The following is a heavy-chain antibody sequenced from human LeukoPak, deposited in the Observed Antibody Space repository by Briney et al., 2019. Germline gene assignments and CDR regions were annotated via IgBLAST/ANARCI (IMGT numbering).Heavy chain of an antibody. V-gene: IGHV3-48*01. CDR3: ARERATVTTGYYYGMDV. J-gene: IGHJ6*02. D-gene: IGHD4-17*01. CDR2: ISSSSSTI. CDR1: GFTFSSYS. Sequence: GGSLRLSCAASGFTFSSYSMNWVRQAPGKGLEWVSYISSSSSTIYYADSVKGRFTISRDNSKNTLYLQMNSLRAEDTAVYYCARERATVTTGYYYGMDVWGQGTTVTVSS.